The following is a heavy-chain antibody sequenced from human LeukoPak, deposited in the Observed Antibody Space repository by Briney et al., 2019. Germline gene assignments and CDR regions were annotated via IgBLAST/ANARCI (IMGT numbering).Heavy chain of an antibody. Sequence: GASVKVSCKASGYTFTSYDINWVRQATGQGLEWMGWMNPNSGNTGYAQKFQGRVTMTRDTSISTAYMELSRLRSDDTAVYYCARITVKHMDVWGKGTTVTVSS. CDR3: ARITVKHMDV. J-gene: IGHJ6*03. CDR2: MNPNSGNT. V-gene: IGHV1-8*01. CDR1: GYTFTSYD. D-gene: IGHD1-14*01.